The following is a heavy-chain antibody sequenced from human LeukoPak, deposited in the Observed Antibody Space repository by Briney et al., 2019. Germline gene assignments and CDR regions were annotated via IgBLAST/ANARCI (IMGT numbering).Heavy chain of an antibody. Sequence: PSETLSLTCAVSGASINDFYWTWIRQPPGKGLEWIGYVYYGGSTNYNPSLKSRVSMSVDTSKNQFSLTLTSVTVADTAVYYCARVKNDYGDQPFDYWGQGTLVTVSS. CDR3: ARVKNDYGDQPFDY. J-gene: IGHJ4*02. CDR1: GASINDFY. V-gene: IGHV4-59*01. D-gene: IGHD4-17*01. CDR2: VYYGGST.